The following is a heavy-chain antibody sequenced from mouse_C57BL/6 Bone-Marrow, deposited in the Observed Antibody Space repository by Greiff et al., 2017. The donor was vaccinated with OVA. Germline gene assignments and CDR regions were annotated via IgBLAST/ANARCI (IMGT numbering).Heavy chain of an antibody. Sequence: QVQLKQPGAELVKPGASVKMSCKASGYTFTSYWITWVKQRPGQGLEWIGDIYPGSGSTNYNEKFKSKATLTVDTSSSTAYMQLSSLTSEDSAVFYCARRYYGSSWYFDVGGTGTTVTVSA. CDR2: IYPGSGST. CDR3: ARRYYGSSWYFDV. CDR1: GYTFTSYW. D-gene: IGHD1-1*01. J-gene: IGHJ1*03. V-gene: IGHV1-55*01.